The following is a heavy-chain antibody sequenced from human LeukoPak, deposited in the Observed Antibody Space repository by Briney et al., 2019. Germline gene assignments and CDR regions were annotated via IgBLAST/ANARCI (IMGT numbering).Heavy chain of an antibody. J-gene: IGHJ4*02. CDR2: IYYSGST. CDR1: GGSISSGGYY. Sequence: PSETLSLTCTVSGGSISSGGYYWSWIRQHPGKGLEWIGYIYYSGSTYYNPSLKSRVTISVDTSKNQFSLKLSSVTAADTAVYYCARVPDTAMVTQYFDYWGQGTLVTVSS. V-gene: IGHV4-31*03. D-gene: IGHD5-18*01. CDR3: ARVPDTAMVTQYFDY.